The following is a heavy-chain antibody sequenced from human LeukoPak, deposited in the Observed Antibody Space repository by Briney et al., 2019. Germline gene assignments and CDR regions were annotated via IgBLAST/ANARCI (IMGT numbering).Heavy chain of an antibody. J-gene: IGHJ3*02. V-gene: IGHV4-59*01. Sequence: SETLSLTCTVSGGSISSYYWSWIRQPPGKGLEWIGYIYYSGSTNYNPSLKSRVTISVDTSKNQFSLKLSSVTAADTAVYYCARERCTTVTMSNAFDIWGQGTMVTVSS. CDR3: ARERCTTVTMSNAFDI. CDR2: IYYSGST. D-gene: IGHD4-17*01. CDR1: GGSISSYY.